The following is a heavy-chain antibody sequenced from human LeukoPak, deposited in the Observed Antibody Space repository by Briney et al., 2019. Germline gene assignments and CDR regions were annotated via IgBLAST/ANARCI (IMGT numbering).Heavy chain of an antibody. J-gene: IGHJ4*02. CDR1: GGSISSGDYY. CDR3: ARNTKNYDFWSGPSFDY. V-gene: IGHV4-30-4*08. CDR2: IYYSGST. D-gene: IGHD3-3*01. Sequence: SQTLSLTCTVPGGSISSGDYYWSWIRQPPGKGLEWIGYIYYSGSTYYNPSLKSRVTISVDTSKNQFSLKLSSVTAADTAVYYCARNTKNYDFWSGPSFDYWGQGTLVTVSS.